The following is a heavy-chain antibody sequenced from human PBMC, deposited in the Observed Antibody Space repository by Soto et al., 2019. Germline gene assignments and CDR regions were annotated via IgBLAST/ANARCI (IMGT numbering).Heavy chain of an antibody. Sequence: QLQLQESGPGLMKPSETLSLTCTVSGGSLSSSDYNWGWIRQPPGKGLEWIASMFHSGSTYYNPSLKNRVTISINPSNTQFSLKLNSVTAADTAVYYCARTIFPPSNGIDPWGQGTQVTVSS. V-gene: IGHV4-39*01. J-gene: IGHJ5*02. CDR3: ARTIFPPSNGIDP. CDR2: MFHSGST. D-gene: IGHD3-9*01. CDR1: GGSLSSSDYN.